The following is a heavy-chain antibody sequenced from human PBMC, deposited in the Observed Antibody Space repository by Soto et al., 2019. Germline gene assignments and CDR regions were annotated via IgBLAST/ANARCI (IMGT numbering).Heavy chain of an antibody. Sequence: SETLSLTCAVYGGSFSAYYWSWVRQPPGKGLEWIGEIIHSESTKYNPSLKSRVSMSVDKSKNQFSLHLTSVTAADTAVYYCARLQFGEGFDYWGQGALVTVSS. D-gene: IGHD3-10*01. CDR1: GGSFSAYY. CDR2: IIHSEST. CDR3: ARLQFGEGFDY. V-gene: IGHV4-34*12. J-gene: IGHJ4*02.